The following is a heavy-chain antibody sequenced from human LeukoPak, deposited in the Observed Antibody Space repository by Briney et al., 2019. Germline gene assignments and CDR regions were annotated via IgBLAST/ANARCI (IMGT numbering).Heavy chain of an antibody. D-gene: IGHD3-9*01. V-gene: IGHV3-21*01. J-gene: IGHJ4*02. CDR3: VRGTSDWLGVDY. CDR2: ISSRSSYI. CDR1: GFTFNTYS. Sequence: PGGSLRLSCAASGFTFNTYSMNWVRQSPGKGLEWVSSISSRSSYIYYADSVRGRFTISRDNAKNTLYLQMNGLRADDTAVYYCVRGTSDWLGVDYWGQGTLVTVSS.